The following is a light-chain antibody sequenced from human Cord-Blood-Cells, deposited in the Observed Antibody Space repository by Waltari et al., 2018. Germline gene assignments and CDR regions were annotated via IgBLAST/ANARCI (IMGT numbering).Light chain of an antibody. Sequence: QSVLTQPPSASGTPGQWVTISCSGSSSNIGSHYVSWYQQLPGTAPKLLIYRNNQRPSGVPDRFSGSKSGTSASLAISGLRSEDEADYYCAAWDDSLSGYVFGTGTKVTVL. CDR3: AAWDDSLSGYV. J-gene: IGLJ1*01. CDR1: SSNIGSHY. CDR2: RNN. V-gene: IGLV1-47*01.